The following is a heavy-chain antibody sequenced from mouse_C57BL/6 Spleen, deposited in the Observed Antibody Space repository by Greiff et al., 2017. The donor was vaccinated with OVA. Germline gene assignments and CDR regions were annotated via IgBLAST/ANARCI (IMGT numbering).Heavy chain of an antibody. V-gene: IGHV8-12*01. Sequence: QVTLKESGPGILQSSQTLSLTCSFSGFSLSTSGMGVSWIRQPSGKGLEWLAHIYWDDDKRYNPSLKSRLTISKDTSRNQVFLKITSVDTADTATYYCARRGEAQDWFAYWGQGTLVTVSA. D-gene: IGHD3-2*02. CDR1: GFSLSTSGMG. CDR3: ARRGEAQDWFAY. CDR2: IYWDDDK. J-gene: IGHJ3*01.